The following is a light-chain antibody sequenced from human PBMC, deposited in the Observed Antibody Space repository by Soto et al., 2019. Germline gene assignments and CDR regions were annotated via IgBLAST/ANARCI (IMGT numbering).Light chain of an antibody. Sequence: EIVLTQSPGTLSLSPGERATLSCRASQSVSNNYLAWYQQKPGQAPRLLIYGASNRPTGIPDRFSGSVSGTDFTLTISRLEPEDFAVYYCQQYGSSRTFGQGTKVEIK. CDR3: QQYGSSRT. CDR1: QSVSNNY. CDR2: GAS. V-gene: IGKV3-20*01. J-gene: IGKJ1*01.